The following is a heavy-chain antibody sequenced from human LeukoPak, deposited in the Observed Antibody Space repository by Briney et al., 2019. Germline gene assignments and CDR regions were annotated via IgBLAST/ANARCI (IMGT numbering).Heavy chain of an antibody. CDR2: ISAYNGNT. D-gene: IGHD1-1*01. J-gene: IGHJ4*02. CDR1: GYTFTSYG. CDR3: ARVIGTTGTTRGEGDYFDY. V-gene: IGHV1-18*04. Sequence: ASVKVSCKASGYTFTSYGISWVRQAPGQGLEWMGRISAYNGNTNYAQKLQDRVTMTTDTSTSTAYMELRSLRSDDTAVYYCARVIGTTGTTRGEGDYFDYWGQGTLVTVSS.